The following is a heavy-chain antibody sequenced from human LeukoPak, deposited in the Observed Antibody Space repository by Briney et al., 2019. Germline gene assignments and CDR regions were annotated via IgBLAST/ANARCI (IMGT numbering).Heavy chain of an antibody. CDR2: ISGDGGST. CDR1: GFTFDDYA. D-gene: IGHD3-3*01. CDR3: AKGPPTYDFWSGYFESPIDY. Sequence: QSGGSLRLSCAASGFTFDDYAMHWVRQAPGKGLEWVSLISGDGGSTYYADSVKGRFTISRDNSKISLYLQMNSLRTEDTALYYCAKGPPTYDFWSGYFESPIDYWGQGTLVTVSS. J-gene: IGHJ4*02. V-gene: IGHV3-43*02.